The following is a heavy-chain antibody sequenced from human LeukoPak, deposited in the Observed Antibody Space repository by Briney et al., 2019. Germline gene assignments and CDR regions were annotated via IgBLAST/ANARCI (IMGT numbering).Heavy chain of an antibody. Sequence: SETLSLNGTVAGGSISSRSYYWGWIRQPPGKGLEWLGYIYYSGGTNYNPSLKSRVTISVDTSKIHFSLKLSSVTAADTAAYYCARHRGGFDLWGQGTMVTVSS. J-gene: IGHJ3*01. D-gene: IGHD2-15*01. V-gene: IGHV4-61*03. CDR2: IYYSGGT. CDR3: ARHRGGFDL. CDR1: GGSISSRSYY.